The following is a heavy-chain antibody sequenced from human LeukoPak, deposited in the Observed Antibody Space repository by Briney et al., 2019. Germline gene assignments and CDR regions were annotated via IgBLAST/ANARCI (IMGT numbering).Heavy chain of an antibody. D-gene: IGHD2/OR15-2a*01. CDR3: AKGQPPYCNSDTCHRFDWFDP. CDR2: ISYDGSNK. J-gene: IGHJ5*02. CDR1: GFTFSSYG. V-gene: IGHV3-30*18. Sequence: GGSLRLSCAASGFTFSSYGMHWVRQAPGKGLEWVAVISYDGSNKYYADSVKGRFTISRDNSKNTLYLQLNSLRAEDTATYYCAKGQPPYCNSDTCHRFDWFDPWGQGTLVTVSS.